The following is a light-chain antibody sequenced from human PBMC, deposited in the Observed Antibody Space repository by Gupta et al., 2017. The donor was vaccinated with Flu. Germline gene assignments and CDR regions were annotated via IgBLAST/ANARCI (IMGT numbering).Light chain of an antibody. CDR3: RAYAGTNYEV. Sequence: TSGSFCCYYEDSWYQQPPGKAPQLIIYEITRRPSGVTDRGSGSMSGNTSALTGSGLQAEDEDDYNCRAYAGTNYEVFGSGTKVTVL. V-gene: IGLV2-8*01. CDR2: EIT. CDR1: SGSFCCYYE. J-gene: IGLJ1*01.